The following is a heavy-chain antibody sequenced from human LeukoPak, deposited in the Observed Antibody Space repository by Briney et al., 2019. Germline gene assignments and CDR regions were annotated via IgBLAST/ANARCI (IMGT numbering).Heavy chain of an antibody. CDR2: IYYSGST. J-gene: IGHJ4*02. V-gene: IGHV4-59*12. Sequence: PSETLSLTCTVSGGSISSYYWSWIRQPPGKGLEWIGYIYYSGSTNYNPSLKSRVTISVDTSKNQFSLKLSSVTAADTAVYYCAGGGYSYGRDYWGQGTLVTVSS. CDR1: GGSISSYY. D-gene: IGHD5-18*01. CDR3: AGGGYSYGRDY.